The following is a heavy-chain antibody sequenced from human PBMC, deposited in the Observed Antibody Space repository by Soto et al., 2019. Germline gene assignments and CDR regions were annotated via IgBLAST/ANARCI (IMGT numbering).Heavy chain of an antibody. D-gene: IGHD2-15*01. Sequence: QEQLVQSGAEVKKPGASVKVSCKTSGYTFTDYDINWVRQATGQGLEWIGWMNPNSGETGYAQKFQGRVTMTRRASLSTAYLELRSLRSEDTAVYYCARVAVAARPRWYNWFDPWGQGTLVTVSS. CDR2: MNPNSGET. CDR3: ARVAVAARPRWYNWFDP. V-gene: IGHV1-8*01. CDR1: GYTFTDYD. J-gene: IGHJ5*02.